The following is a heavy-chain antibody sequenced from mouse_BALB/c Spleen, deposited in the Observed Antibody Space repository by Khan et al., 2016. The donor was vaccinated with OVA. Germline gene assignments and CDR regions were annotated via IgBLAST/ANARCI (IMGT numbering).Heavy chain of an antibody. CDR3: ARGGYSVFAY. D-gene: IGHD2-3*01. V-gene: IGHV1-77*01. Sequence: QVQLKESGPELVKPGASVKMSCKASGYTFTDYVINWVKQRTGQGPEWIGDIFPGGGSSYYNEKFKGKVKLTADKSSNTAYIQFSSLTSEDSAVYFCARGGYSVFAYWGQGTLVTVSA. CDR1: GYTFTDYV. CDR2: IFPGGGSS. J-gene: IGHJ3*01.